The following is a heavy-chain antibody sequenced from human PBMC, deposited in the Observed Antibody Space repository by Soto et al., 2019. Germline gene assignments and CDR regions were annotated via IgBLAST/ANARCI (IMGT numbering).Heavy chain of an antibody. Sequence: EVQVVETGGGLIQPGGSLTLSCAASGFTISTNYMSWVRQAPGRGLEWVSILYTSDSADYADSVKGRFTISRDNSRNTLYLQRNSLRAEDTAVYYCARDGGGEYPGMDVWGQGTTVTVSS. D-gene: IGHD2-21*01. CDR3: ARDGGGEYPGMDV. J-gene: IGHJ6*02. CDR2: LYTSDSA. CDR1: GFTISTNY. V-gene: IGHV3-53*02.